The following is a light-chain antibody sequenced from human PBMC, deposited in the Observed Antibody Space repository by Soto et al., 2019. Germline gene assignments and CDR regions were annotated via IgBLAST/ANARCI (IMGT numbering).Light chain of an antibody. V-gene: IGKV3-15*01. CDR2: GAS. CDR3: QQYNNWLT. CDR1: QSVSSN. Sequence: EIVMTQSPATLSVSPGERATLSCRASQSVSSNLAWYQQKPGQAPRLLIYGASPRSTGIPARYSGSGSGTEFNLSIISLQSEDLAVYYCQQYNNWLTFGGGTNVEVK. J-gene: IGKJ4*01.